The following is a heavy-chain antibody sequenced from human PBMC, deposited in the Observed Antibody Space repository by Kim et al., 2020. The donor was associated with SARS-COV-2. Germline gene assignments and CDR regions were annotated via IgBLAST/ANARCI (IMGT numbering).Heavy chain of an antibody. D-gene: IGHD3-10*01. V-gene: IGHV3-43*01. J-gene: IGHJ5*02. CDR1: GFTFDDYS. CDR3: AKDIVLRGVISSPNWFDP. Sequence: GGSLRLSCAASGFTFDDYSMHWVRQAPGKGLEWVSLISWDGGSTHYADSVKGRFTISRDNSKDSLYLQMNSLRTEDTALYYCAKDIVLRGVISSPNWFDPWGQGTLVTVSS. CDR2: ISWDGGST.